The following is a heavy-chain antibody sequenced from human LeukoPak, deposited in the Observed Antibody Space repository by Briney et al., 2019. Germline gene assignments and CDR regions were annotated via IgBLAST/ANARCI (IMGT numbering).Heavy chain of an antibody. CDR2: IYRSGST. V-gene: IGHV4-38-2*01. CDR1: GYSISSGYY. D-gene: IGHD6-19*01. CDR3: ARVRSSGFKGFDY. J-gene: IGHJ4*02. Sequence: PSETLSHTCAVSGYSISSGYYWGWIRQPPGKGLEWIGSIYRSGSTYYNPSLESRVTISIDTSKNQFSLKLTSVTAADTAVYYCARVRSSGFKGFDYWGQGTLVTVSS.